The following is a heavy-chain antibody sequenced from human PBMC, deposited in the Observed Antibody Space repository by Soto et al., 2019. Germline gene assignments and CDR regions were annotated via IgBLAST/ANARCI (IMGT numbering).Heavy chain of an antibody. CDR2: IVPIYRTA. V-gene: IGHV1-69*01. J-gene: IGHJ4*02. CDR3: ARDSGAKLSSS. D-gene: IGHD6-13*01. Sequence: QVQLAQSGAEVKKPGSSVKVSCKASGGTFSSYRINWVRQAPGQGLEWVGGIVPIYRTADYAQKFQGRVTITADESARTAYMELRSLKSQDTAVYYCARDSGAKLSSSWGQGTLVTVSS. CDR1: GGTFSSYR.